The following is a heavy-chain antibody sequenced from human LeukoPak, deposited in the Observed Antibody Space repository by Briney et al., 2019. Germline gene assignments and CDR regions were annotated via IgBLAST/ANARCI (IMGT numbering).Heavy chain of an antibody. Sequence: ASVKVSCKVSGYTLTELAIHWVRQAPGKGLEWMGGFDPEDVESIYAQKFQGRVTMTEDTYTDTAYMELSSLRSEDTAVYYCATYSGYAAYWGQGTLVSVSS. CDR2: FDPEDVES. D-gene: IGHD5-12*01. CDR1: GYTLTELA. J-gene: IGHJ4*02. CDR3: ATYSGYAAY. V-gene: IGHV1-24*01.